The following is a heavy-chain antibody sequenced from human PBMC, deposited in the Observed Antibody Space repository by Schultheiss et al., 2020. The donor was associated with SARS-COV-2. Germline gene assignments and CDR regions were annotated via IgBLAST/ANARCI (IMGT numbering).Heavy chain of an antibody. V-gene: IGHV3-72*01. Sequence: GGSLRLSCAASGFTFSDHYMDWVRQASGKGLEWVGRTRNKGNSYTTEYAASVKGRFSISRDDSKNSLYLQMNSLKTKDTAVYYCARGGITVAGGNDYWGQGTLVTVSS. CDR3: ARGGITVAGGNDY. CDR1: GFTFSDHY. CDR2: TRNKGNSYTT. D-gene: IGHD6-19*01. J-gene: IGHJ4*02.